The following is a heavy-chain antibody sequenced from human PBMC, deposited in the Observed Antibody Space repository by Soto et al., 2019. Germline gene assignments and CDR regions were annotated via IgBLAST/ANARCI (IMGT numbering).Heavy chain of an antibody. J-gene: IGHJ4*02. CDR2: ISYDGSDK. CDR3: ATMERLFDY. CDR1: GFIFSSYG. V-gene: IGHV3-30*03. Sequence: GGSLRLSCAASGFIFSSYGMHWVRQAPGTGLEWVAVISYDGSDKYYADSVKGRFTISRDNSKNRLYLQMNSLRAEDTAVYYCATMERLFDYWGQGTLVTVS. D-gene: IGHD3-3*01.